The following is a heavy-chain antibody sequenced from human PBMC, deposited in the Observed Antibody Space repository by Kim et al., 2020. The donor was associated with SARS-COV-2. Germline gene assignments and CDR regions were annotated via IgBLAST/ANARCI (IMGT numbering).Heavy chain of an antibody. Sequence: GGSLRLSCAASGFTFSSYAMSWVRQAPGKGLEWVSAISGSGGSTYYADSVKGRFTISRDNSKNTLYLQMNSLRAEDTAVYYCAKLDKYCSSTSCYTVFNYWGQGTLVTVSS. V-gene: IGHV3-23*01. CDR2: ISGSGGST. J-gene: IGHJ4*02. D-gene: IGHD2-2*02. CDR1: GFTFSSYA. CDR3: AKLDKYCSSTSCYTVFNY.